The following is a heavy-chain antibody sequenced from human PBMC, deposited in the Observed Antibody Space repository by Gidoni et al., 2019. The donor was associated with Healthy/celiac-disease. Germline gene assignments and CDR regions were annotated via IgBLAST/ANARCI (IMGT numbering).Heavy chain of an antibody. D-gene: IGHD1-26*01. CDR3: AKDQWVYAFDI. Sequence: VQLVESGGGVVQPGRSLRLSCAASGFTFSSYGMHWVRQAPGKGLAWVAVISYDGSNKYYADSVKGRFTISRDNSKNTLYLQMNSLRAEDTAVYYCAKDQWVYAFDIWGQGTMVTVSS. V-gene: IGHV3-30*18. CDR2: ISYDGSNK. J-gene: IGHJ3*02. CDR1: GFTFSSYG.